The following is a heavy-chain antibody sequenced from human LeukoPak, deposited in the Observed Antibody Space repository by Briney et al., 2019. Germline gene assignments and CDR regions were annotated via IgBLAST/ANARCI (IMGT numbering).Heavy chain of an antibody. D-gene: IGHD3-9*01. J-gene: IGHJ5*02. CDR2: ISSSSSYI. V-gene: IGHV3-21*01. CDR1: GFTFSSYS. CDR3: ASYYDILTGPFDP. Sequence: PGGSLRLSCAASGFTFSSYSMNWVRQAPGKGLEWVSSISSSSSYIYYADSVKGRFTISRDNAKNSLYLQMNSLRAEDTAVYYCASYYDILTGPFDPWGQGTLATVSS.